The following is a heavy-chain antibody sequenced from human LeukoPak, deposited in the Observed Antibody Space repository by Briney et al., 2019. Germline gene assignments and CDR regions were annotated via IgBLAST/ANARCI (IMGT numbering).Heavy chain of an antibody. Sequence: SETLSLTCAVYGGSFSSYYWSWIRRPPGKGLEWIGYIYSSGTTNYNPSLESRVTISVDTSKNQFSLKLSSVTAADTAVYYCAREGDSSSSDTFDPWGQGTLVTVSS. CDR3: AREGDSSSSDTFDP. D-gene: IGHD6-13*01. V-gene: IGHV4-59*01. J-gene: IGHJ5*02. CDR2: IYSSGTT. CDR1: GGSFSSYY.